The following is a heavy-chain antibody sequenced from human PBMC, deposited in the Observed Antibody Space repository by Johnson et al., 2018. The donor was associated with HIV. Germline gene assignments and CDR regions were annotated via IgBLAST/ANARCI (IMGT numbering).Heavy chain of an antibody. J-gene: IGHJ3*02. CDR2: IYSGGST. D-gene: IGHD5-12*01. CDR1: GFTVSSIY. CDR3: ARELATMCAFDI. V-gene: IGHV3-66*02. Sequence: EVQLVESGGGLVKPGGSLRLSCAASGFTVSSIYMNWVRQAPGKGLEWVSVIYSGGSTYYADSVKGRFTISRDNSKNTLNLQMNSLRAEDTAVYYCARELATMCAFDIWGQGTMVTVSS.